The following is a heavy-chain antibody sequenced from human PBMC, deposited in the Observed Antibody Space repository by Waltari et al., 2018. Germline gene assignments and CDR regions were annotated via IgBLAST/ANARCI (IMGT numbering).Heavy chain of an antibody. V-gene: IGHV4-30-4*08. D-gene: IGHD3-16*01. CDR1: GASISTGAYY. J-gene: IGHJ3*02. CDR2: IYYIGSS. CDR3: ARERGSGPNAERDAFNI. Sequence: QVQLQESGPGLVKPSQTLSLTCTVSGASISTGAYYWSWIRQSPGKGLEWLGHIYYIGSSYNNPSLKSRLTISVDTSMNQISLRLTSVTAADTAVYYCARERGSGPNAERDAFNIWGRGTVVTVSS.